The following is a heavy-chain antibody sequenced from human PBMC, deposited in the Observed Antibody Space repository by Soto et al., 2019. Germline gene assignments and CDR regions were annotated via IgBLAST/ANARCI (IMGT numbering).Heavy chain of an antibody. Sequence: WETLSLTCTVSVVSIIGFYWSCMRHPPGKGLEWIGYIFYAGTTLYTPSLKSRVTISVDTSKNQFSLKLSSVTAADTAVYYCARHERIAKLYNCMAVWGEVTSVT. CDR2: IFYAGTT. V-gene: IGHV4-59*01. J-gene: IGHJ6*02. D-gene: IGHD1-20*01. CDR3: ARHERIAKLYNCMAV. CDR1: VVSIIGFY.